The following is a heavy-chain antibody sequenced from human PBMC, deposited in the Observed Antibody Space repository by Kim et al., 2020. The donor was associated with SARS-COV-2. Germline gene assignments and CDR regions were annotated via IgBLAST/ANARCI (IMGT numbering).Heavy chain of an antibody. D-gene: IGHD3-10*01. V-gene: IGHV1-2*04. CDR3: AREGLWFGELLSGGDYYYYGMDV. CDR2: INPNSGGT. CDR1: GYTFTGYY. Sequence: ASVKVSCKASGYTFTGYYMHWVRQAPGQGLEWMGWINPNSGGTNYAQKFQGWVTMTRDTSISTAYMELSRLRSDDTAVYYCAREGLWFGELLSGGDYYYYGMDVWGQGTTVTVSS. J-gene: IGHJ6*02.